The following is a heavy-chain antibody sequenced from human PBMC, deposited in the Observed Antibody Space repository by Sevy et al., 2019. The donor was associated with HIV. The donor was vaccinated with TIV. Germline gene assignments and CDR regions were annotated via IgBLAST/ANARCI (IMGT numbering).Heavy chain of an antibody. CDR2: IKPDGSEG. V-gene: IGHV3-7*04. Sequence: GSLRLSCAASGFTFSRYWMSWVRQAPGKGLKWVANIKPDGSEGYYADSVKGRFTISRDNAQNSLYLQMKSLRAEDTAVYYCARGDFSDSSSYFIDAFDIWGQGTMVTVSS. D-gene: IGHD3-22*01. CDR1: GFTFSRYW. J-gene: IGHJ3*02. CDR3: ARGDFSDSSSYFIDAFDI.